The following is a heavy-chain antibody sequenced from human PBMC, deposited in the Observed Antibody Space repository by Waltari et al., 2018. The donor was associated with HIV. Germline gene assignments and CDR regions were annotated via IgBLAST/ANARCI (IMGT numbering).Heavy chain of an antibody. Sequence: VQLVASGGDLAQPGGSLRLSWVASGFTFSNYWMHWVRQVPGKRLVWVARINTDETIRTYAENVKGRFTISRDNGKNTLYLQMNSLRVEDTAVYYCVSSGLDVCGQGTTVNVSS. V-gene: IGHV3-74*01. J-gene: IGHJ6*02. CDR2: INTDETIR. CDR1: GFTFSNYW. CDR3: VSSGLDV.